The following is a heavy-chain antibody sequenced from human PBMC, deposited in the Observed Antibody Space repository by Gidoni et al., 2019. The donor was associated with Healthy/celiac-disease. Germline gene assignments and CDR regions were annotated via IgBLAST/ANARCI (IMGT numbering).Heavy chain of an antibody. CDR2: INAGNGNT. V-gene: IGHV1-3*01. J-gene: IGHJ5*02. CDR3: ARDPMTTVTTSWFDP. CDR1: GYTFTSYA. Sequence: QVQLVQSGAEVKKPGASVKVSCKASGYTFTSYAMHWVRQAPGQRLEWMGWINAGNGNTKYSQKFQGRVTITRDTSASTAYMELSSLRSEDTAVYYCARDPMTTVTTSWFDPWGQGTLVTVSS. D-gene: IGHD4-17*01.